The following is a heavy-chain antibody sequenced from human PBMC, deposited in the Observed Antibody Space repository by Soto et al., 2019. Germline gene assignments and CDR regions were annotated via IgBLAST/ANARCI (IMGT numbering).Heavy chain of an antibody. CDR1: GFTFSSYG. J-gene: IGHJ4*02. D-gene: IGHD2-15*01. CDR2: IWYDGSNK. V-gene: IGHV3-33*01. Sequence: QVQLVESGGGVVQPGRSLRLSCAASGFTFSSYGMHWVRQAPGKGLEWVAVIWYDGSNKYYADSVKGRFTIARDNSKNXLSXQMTSVRAEDTAVYYWARDGGCSGGRCDSAPVFDYWCQGTLVTVSS. CDR3: ARDGGCSGGRCDSAPVFDY.